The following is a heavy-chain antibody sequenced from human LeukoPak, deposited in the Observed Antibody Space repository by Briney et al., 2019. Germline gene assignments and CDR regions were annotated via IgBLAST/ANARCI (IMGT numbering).Heavy chain of an antibody. J-gene: IGHJ4*02. CDR3: ASSLGYYDSSGYYWKGGFDY. CDR1: GFTVSSNY. D-gene: IGHD3-22*01. Sequence: GGSLRLSCAASGFTVSSNYMSWVRQAPGKGLEWVSVIYSGGSTYYADSVKGRFTISRDNSKNTLYLQMNSLRAEDTAVYYCASSLGYYDSSGYYWKGGFDYWGQGTLVTVSS. CDR2: IYSGGST. V-gene: IGHV3-66*01.